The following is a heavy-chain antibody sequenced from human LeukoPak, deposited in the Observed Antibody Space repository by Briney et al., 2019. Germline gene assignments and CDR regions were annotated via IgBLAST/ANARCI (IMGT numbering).Heavy chain of an antibody. CDR3: LDNWNYGGFYMDV. Sequence: GGFLRLSCAASGFTVSSNYMRWVRQAPGKGLEWVSVIYSGGSTYYADSVKGRLTISRDNSKNTLYLQMNSLRAEDTAVYYCLDNWNYGGFYMDVWGKGTTVTVSS. J-gene: IGHJ6*03. CDR2: IYSGGST. D-gene: IGHD1-7*01. V-gene: IGHV3-53*01. CDR1: GFTVSSNY.